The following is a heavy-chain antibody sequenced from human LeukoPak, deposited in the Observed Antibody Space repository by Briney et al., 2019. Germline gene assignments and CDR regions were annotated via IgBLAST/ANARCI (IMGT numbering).Heavy chain of an antibody. J-gene: IGHJ4*02. CDR2: ISGSGGST. V-gene: IGHV3-23*01. Sequence: GGSLRLSCAASGFTFSSYGMGWVRQAPGKGLEFFSSISGSGGSTNHADSVKGRFTISRDNSKNTLYLQMNSLRAEDTAVYYCAKVWTAYSDDYFDYWGQGTLVTVSS. D-gene: IGHD3/OR15-3a*01. CDR1: GFTFSSYG. CDR3: AKVWTAYSDDYFDY.